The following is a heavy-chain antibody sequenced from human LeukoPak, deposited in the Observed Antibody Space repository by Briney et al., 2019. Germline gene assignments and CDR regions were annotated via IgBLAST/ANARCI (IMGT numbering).Heavy chain of an antibody. CDR1: GFTFSTNT. V-gene: IGHV3-23*01. CDR3: AKSRGIYDNSGWRTFDD. Sequence: PGGSRRLSCEASGFTFSTNTMTWVRQAPGKGLEWVSSISAGGEFIYYADSVKGRFTFSRDNSKNTLYLQMNRLRADDTAVYYCAKSRGIYDNSGWRTFDDWGQGTLVTVSS. J-gene: IGHJ4*02. CDR2: ISAGGEFI. D-gene: IGHD6-19*01.